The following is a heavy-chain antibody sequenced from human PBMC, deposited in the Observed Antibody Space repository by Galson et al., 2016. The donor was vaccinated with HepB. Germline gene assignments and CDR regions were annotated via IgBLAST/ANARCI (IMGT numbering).Heavy chain of an antibody. D-gene: IGHD2-15*01. J-gene: IGHJ4*02. CDR3: GRVYYSRYFAQ. CDR1: GYTFTDYW. CDR2: IHPGDSDT. V-gene: IGHV5-51*01. Sequence: QSGAEVKKPGESLKISCKATGYTFTDYWIGWVRQMPGKGPELMGFIHPGDSDTRYIPSFQGQVTVSADKSITTAFLQWNNLQPSDTAIYYCGRVYYSRYFAQWGQGTLVTASS.